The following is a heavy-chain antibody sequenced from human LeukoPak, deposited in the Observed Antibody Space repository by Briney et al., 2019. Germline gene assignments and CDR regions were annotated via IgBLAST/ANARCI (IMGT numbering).Heavy chain of an antibody. CDR2: IYTSGST. V-gene: IGHV4-61*02. J-gene: IGHJ4*02. CDR3: ARGGSAARPNFDY. D-gene: IGHD6-6*01. CDR1: GGSINSGSYY. Sequence: SQTLSLTCTVSGGSINSGSYYWSWIRQPAGKGLEWIGRIYTSGSTNYNPSLKSRVTISLDRTKNQFSLILSSVTAADTAMYYCARGGSAARPNFDYWGQGTLVTVSS.